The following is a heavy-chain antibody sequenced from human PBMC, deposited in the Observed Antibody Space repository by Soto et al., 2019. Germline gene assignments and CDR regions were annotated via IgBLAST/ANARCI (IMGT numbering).Heavy chain of an antibody. J-gene: IGHJ4*02. V-gene: IGHV1-69*02. CDR1: GGTFSSYT. CDR3: ARSRNGGPAPY. Sequence: QVQLVQSGAEVKKPGSSVKVSCKASGGTFSSYTISWVRQAPGQGLEWMGKIIPILGIANYAQKFQGRVTLTADKSTSTAYMELSSLRSEDTAVYYCARSRNGGPAPYWGQGTLVTVSS. CDR2: IIPILGIA. D-gene: IGHD2-15*01.